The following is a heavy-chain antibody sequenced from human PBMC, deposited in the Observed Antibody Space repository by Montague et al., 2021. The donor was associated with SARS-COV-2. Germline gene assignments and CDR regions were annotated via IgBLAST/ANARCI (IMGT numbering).Heavy chain of an antibody. CDR1: GGSISSYY. J-gene: IGHJ6*02. CDR3: ARDGSAVAGLPRSYGLDV. CDR2: IYTSGST. D-gene: IGHD6-19*01. Sequence: SETLSLTCTVSGGSISSYYWGWIRQPAGKGLEWIGRIYTSGSTNYNPSLQSPVTMSVDTSKSQFSLKLSSVTAADTAVYYCARDGSAVAGLPRSYGLDVWGQGTTVTVSS. V-gene: IGHV4-4*07.